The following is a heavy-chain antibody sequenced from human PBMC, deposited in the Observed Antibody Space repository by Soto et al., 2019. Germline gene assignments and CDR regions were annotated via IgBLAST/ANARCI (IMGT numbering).Heavy chain of an antibody. CDR1: GGTFSSYA. Sequence: GASVKLSCKASGGTFSSYAISWVRQAPGQGLEWMGGIIPIFGTANYARKFQGRVTITADESTSTAYMELSSLRSEDTAVYYCARADLVFLWRYGDHCDVQDVSGRGT. V-gene: IGHV1-69*13. CDR2: IIPIFGTA. D-gene: IGHD3-3*01. J-gene: IGHJ3*01. CDR3: ARADLVFLWRYGDHCDVQDV.